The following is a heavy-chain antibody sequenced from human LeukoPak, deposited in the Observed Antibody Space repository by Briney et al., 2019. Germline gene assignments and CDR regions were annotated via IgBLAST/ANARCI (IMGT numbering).Heavy chain of an antibody. J-gene: IGHJ4*02. CDR1: GFTFSSYG. D-gene: IGHD1-26*01. CDR2: ISYDGSNK. Sequence: PGRSLRLSCAASGFTFSSYGMHWVRQAPGKGLEWVAVISYDGSNKYYADSVKGRFTISRDNSKNTLYLQMNSLRAEDTAVYYCATAIVGATDYWGQGTLVTVSS. CDR3: ATAIVGATDY. V-gene: IGHV3-30*03.